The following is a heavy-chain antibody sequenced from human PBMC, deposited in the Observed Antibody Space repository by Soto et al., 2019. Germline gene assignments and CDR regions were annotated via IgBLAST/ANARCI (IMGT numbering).Heavy chain of an antibody. CDR2: ISYDGSNK. J-gene: IGHJ4*02. Sequence: GGSLRLSCEASGFTFSSYGMHWVRQAPGKGLEWVAVISYDGSNKYYADSVKGRFTISRDNSKNTLYLQMNSLRAEDTAVYYCAKPPTQWWLEGGFDYWGQGTLVTVSS. CDR3: AKPPTQWWLEGGFDY. V-gene: IGHV3-30*18. CDR1: GFTFSSYG. D-gene: IGHD6-19*01.